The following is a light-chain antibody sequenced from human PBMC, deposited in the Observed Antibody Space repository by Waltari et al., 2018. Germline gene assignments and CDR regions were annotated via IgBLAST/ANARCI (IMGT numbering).Light chain of an antibody. CDR1: SLRTSY. J-gene: IGLJ3*02. V-gene: IGLV3-19*01. CDR3: SSRNGRANEVV. Sequence: SSELTQDPAVSVALGQTVRFTCQGDSLRTSYASWYQLKPGQAPVVVNYGKDKRPSGFPDRISGYSPGTTSSLTITGAQAEDEADYYCSSRNGRANEVVFAGGTKVTVL. CDR2: GKD.